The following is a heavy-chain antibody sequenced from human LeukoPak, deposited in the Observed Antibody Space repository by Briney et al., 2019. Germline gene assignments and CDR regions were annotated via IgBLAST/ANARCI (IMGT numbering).Heavy chain of an antibody. V-gene: IGHV3-66*01. CDR3: ARGLVCLGIAADGTEGCRRAIDY. CDR2: IYSGGST. Sequence: QTGGSLRLSCAASGFTVSSNYMSWVRQAPGKGLEWVSVIYSGGSTYYAGSLKGRFTISRDNSKNTLYLQMNSLRAEDTAVYYCARGLVCLGIAADGTEGCRRAIDYWGQGTLVTVSS. D-gene: IGHD6-13*01. J-gene: IGHJ4*02. CDR1: GFTVSSNY.